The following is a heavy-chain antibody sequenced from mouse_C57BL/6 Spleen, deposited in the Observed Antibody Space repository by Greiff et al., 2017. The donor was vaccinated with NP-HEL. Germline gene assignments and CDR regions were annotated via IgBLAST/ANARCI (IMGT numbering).Heavy chain of an antibody. Sequence: VQLQQPGAELVKPGASVKMSCKASGYTFTSYWITWVKQRPGQGLEWIGDIYPGSGSTNYNEKFKSKATLTVDTSSSTAYMQLSSLTSEDSAVYYCARRDYGSRRYFDYWGQGTTLTVSS. CDR1: GYTFTSYW. D-gene: IGHD1-1*01. V-gene: IGHV1-55*01. CDR2: IYPGSGST. J-gene: IGHJ2*01. CDR3: ARRDYGSRRYFDY.